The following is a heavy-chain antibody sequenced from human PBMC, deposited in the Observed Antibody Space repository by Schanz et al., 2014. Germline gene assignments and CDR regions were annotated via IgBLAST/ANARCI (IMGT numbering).Heavy chain of an antibody. CDR1: GFTFFGSFA. J-gene: IGHJ4*02. CDR2: MSGSGSTA. D-gene: IGHD5-18*01. V-gene: IGHV3-23*01. Sequence: EVQLLESGGGLVQPGGSLRLSCVASGFTFFGSFAMSCVRQAPGKGLEWVSGMSGSGSTADYADSVKGRFTISRDNSKNMLYLQITNLRAEDTAVYYCARGTDTAMEHRPFDYWGQGTLVTVSS. CDR3: ARGTDTAMEHRPFDY.